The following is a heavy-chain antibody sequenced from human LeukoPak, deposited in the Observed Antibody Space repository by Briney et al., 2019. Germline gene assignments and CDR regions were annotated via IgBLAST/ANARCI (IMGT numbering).Heavy chain of an antibody. J-gene: IGHJ4*02. V-gene: IGHV3-33*01. D-gene: IGHD5-12*01. CDR3: ARGGIVATLFDY. Sequence: GGSLRLSCAASGFTFSSCGMHWVRQAPGKGLEWVAVIWYDGSNKYYADSVKGRFTISRDNSKNTLYLQMNSLRAEDTAVYYCARGGIVATLFDYWGQGTLVTVSS. CDR2: IWYDGSNK. CDR1: GFTFSSCG.